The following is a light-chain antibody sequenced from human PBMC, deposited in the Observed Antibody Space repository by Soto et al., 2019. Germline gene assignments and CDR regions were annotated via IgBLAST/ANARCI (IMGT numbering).Light chain of an antibody. CDR1: QSVSSY. CDR3: QQYGSSPKT. CDR2: DAS. J-gene: IGKJ1*01. Sequence: EIVLTQSPATLSLSPGERATLSCRASQSVSSYLAWYQQKPGQAPRLLIYDASIRATGIPDRFSGSGSGTDFTLTISRLEPEDFAVYYCQQYGSSPKTFGQGTKVDIK. V-gene: IGKV3-20*01.